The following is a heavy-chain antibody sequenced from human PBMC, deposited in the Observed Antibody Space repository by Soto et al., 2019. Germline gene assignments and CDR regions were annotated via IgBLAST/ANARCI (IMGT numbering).Heavy chain of an antibody. D-gene: IGHD2-2*02. CDR2: IYYSGRT. J-gene: IGHJ6*02. Sequence: QLQLQESGPGVVKPSETLSLTCTVSDGAISSSSYYWGWIRQPPGKGREWIGSIYYSGRTYYNPSLKSRVSISVDTSKNQCSLKLSYVTAADTAVYYCARHVLVPAAIGGMDVWGQGTTVTVSS. V-gene: IGHV4-39*01. CDR1: DGAISSSSYY. CDR3: ARHVLVPAAIGGMDV.